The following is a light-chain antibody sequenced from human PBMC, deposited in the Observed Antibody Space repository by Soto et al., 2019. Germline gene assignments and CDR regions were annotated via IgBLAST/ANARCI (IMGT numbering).Light chain of an antibody. CDR1: QSVSSSY. CDR2: GAS. J-gene: IGKJ1*01. V-gene: IGKV3-20*01. CDR3: QQYNNWPRT. Sequence: EIVLTQSPGTLSLSPGEGATLSCRASQSVSSSYIAWYQQRPGQTPSLLIYGASTRATGIPDRFSGSGSGTHFTLTISRLEPGDFAVYYCQQYNNWPRTFGQGTKVDIK.